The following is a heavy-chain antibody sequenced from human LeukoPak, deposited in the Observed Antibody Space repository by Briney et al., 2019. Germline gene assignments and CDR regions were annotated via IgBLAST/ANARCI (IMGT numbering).Heavy chain of an antibody. J-gene: IGHJ4*02. CDR2: IHSNGRTI. CDR1: AVALTGYW. D-gene: IGHD2-21*01. Sequence: GGSLRLSCGAAAVALTGYWMHWFRQAAGKGPVGVSRIHSNGRTIDYAASVKRRFITSRDNAKNMLYLQMNSLRVEDTALYFCVRDPMIAGDYWGQGTRVTVST. CDR3: VRDPMIAGDY. V-gene: IGHV3-74*01.